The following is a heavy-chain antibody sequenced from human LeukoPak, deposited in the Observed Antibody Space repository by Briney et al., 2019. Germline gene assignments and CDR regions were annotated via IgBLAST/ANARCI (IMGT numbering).Heavy chain of an antibody. CDR3: AKDIRGGSVYYYYYGMDV. D-gene: IGHD3-10*01. CDR2: ISWNSGSI. V-gene: IGHV3-9*01. CDR1: GFTFDDYA. Sequence: GGSLRLSCAASGFTFDDYAMHWVRQAPGKGLEWVSGISWNSGSIGYADSVKGRFTISRDNAKNSLYLQMNSPRAEDTALYYCAKDIRGGSVYYYYYGMDVWGQGTTVTVSS. J-gene: IGHJ6*02.